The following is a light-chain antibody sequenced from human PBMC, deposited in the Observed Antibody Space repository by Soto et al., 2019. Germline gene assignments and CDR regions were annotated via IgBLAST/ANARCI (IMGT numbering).Light chain of an antibody. CDR2: DAS. V-gene: IGKV3-11*01. Sequence: EIVLTQSPATLSLSPGERVTLSCRASQSVTTYLAWYQQKPGQAPRLLIYDASDRATGIPARFSGSGSGTDFTLTISSLEPEDFAVYYCQQRSNWPPTITFGQGTRLE. J-gene: IGKJ5*01. CDR3: QQRSNWPPTIT. CDR1: QSVTTY.